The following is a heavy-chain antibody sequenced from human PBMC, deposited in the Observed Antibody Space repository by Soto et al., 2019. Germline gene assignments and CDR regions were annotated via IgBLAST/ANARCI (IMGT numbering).Heavy chain of an antibody. D-gene: IGHD1-26*01. Sequence: EVRLLESGGGLVEPGGSLRLSCVASGFTLSSYVTSWVRQAPGKGLEWVSGISAGSGSTHYADSVKGRFTISRDDSKNTLYLQMRILRVGDTALYYCCKGWGDYWGQGTVVTVSS. CDR2: ISAGSGST. V-gene: IGHV3-23*01. J-gene: IGHJ4*02. CDR3: CKGWGDY. CDR1: GFTLSSYV.